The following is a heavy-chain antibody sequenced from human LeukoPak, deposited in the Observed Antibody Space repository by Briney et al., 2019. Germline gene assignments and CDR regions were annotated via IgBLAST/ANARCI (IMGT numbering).Heavy chain of an antibody. J-gene: IGHJ4*02. Sequence: AGGSLRLSCAASGFTFSSYAMSWVRRAPGKGLEWVSAISGSGGSTYYADSVKGRFTISRDNSKNTLYPQMNSLRAEDTAVYYCAKERPYYYDSTGYYGSACDYWGQGTLVTVSS. CDR3: AKERPYYYDSTGYYGSACDY. CDR2: ISGSGGST. V-gene: IGHV3-23*01. CDR1: GFTFSSYA. D-gene: IGHD3-22*01.